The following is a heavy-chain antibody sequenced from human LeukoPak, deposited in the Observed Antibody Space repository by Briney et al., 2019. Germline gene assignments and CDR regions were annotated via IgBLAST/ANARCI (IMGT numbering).Heavy chain of an antibody. J-gene: IGHJ6*03. CDR2: IIPIFGTA. V-gene: IGHV1-69*01. Sequence: GASVKVSCKASGGTFSSYAISWVRQAPGQGLEWMGGIIPIFGTANYAQKFQGRVTITADESTSTAYMELSSLRSEDTAVYYCARDRDCSSTSCSNPRGDYYYYMDVWGKGTTVTVSS. D-gene: IGHD2-2*01. CDR1: GGTFSSYA. CDR3: ARDRDCSSTSCSNPRGDYYYYMDV.